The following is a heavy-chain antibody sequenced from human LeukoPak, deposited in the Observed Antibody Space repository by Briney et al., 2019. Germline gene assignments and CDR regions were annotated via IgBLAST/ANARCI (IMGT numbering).Heavy chain of an antibody. D-gene: IGHD6-19*01. CDR2: IYYSGST. V-gene: IGHV4-61*01. CDR3: ARSASSGRNSVVDY. CDR1: GGSVSSGSYY. J-gene: IGHJ4*02. Sequence: SETLSLTCTVSGGSVSSGSYYWSWIRQPPGKGLEWIGYIYYSGSTNYNPSLKSRVTISVDTSKNQFSLKLSSVTAADTAVYYCARSASSGRNSVVDYWGQGTLVTVSS.